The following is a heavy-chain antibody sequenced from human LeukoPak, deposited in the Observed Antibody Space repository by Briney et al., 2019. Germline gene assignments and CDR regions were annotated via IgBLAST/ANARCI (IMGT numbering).Heavy chain of an antibody. D-gene: IGHD6-13*01. Sequence: ASVKVSCKASGYSFNSYGISWVRQAPGQGLEWMGWISAYDGDTNYGQSLQGRVTMTTDTSTTTAYMELTGLRSDDTAVYYCARGLYSSSWYFDYWGQGTLVTVSS. V-gene: IGHV1-18*01. CDR1: GYSFNSYG. J-gene: IGHJ4*02. CDR3: ARGLYSSSWYFDY. CDR2: ISAYDGDT.